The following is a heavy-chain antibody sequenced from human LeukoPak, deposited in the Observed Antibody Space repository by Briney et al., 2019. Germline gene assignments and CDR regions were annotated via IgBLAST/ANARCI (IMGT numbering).Heavy chain of an antibody. Sequence: GSLRLSCAASGFTFSTYAMNWVRQAPGKGLEWVSAIRGSGGSTYYVDSVKGRFTISRDDFKNTLYLQMNSLRAEDTAVYYCLKSGLPGYSFFDSWGQGTLVTVSS. CDR2: IRGSGGST. CDR3: LKSGLPGYSFFDS. CDR1: GFTFSTYA. V-gene: IGHV3-23*01. J-gene: IGHJ4*02. D-gene: IGHD2-21*01.